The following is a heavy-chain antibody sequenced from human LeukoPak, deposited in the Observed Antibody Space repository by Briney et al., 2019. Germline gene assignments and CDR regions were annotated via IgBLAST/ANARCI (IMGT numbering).Heavy chain of an antibody. CDR2: ISSSSTYI. CDR3: AAQSYYDSNWGY. CDR1: GFTFSDYT. V-gene: IGHV3-21*01. Sequence: PGGSLRLSCAASGFTFSDYTMNWVRQAPGRGLEWVSSISSSSTYIYYADSVKGRFTISRDNAKNSLYLQMNSLRAEDTAVYYCAAQSYYDSNWGYWGQGTLVTVSS. J-gene: IGHJ4*02. D-gene: IGHD3-22*01.